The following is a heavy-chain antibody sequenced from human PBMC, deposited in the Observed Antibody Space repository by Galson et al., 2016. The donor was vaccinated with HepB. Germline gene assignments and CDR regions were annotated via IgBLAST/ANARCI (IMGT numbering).Heavy chain of an antibody. D-gene: IGHD5-12*01. V-gene: IGHV3-53*01. CDR1: GFTVSSNH. J-gene: IGHJ5*02. Sequence: SLRLSCAASGFTVSSNHIFWVRQAPGKGLEWVSLIYGGGGTYYADSVKGRFTMYRDNSKNIVYLQMHSPRAEDTAVYYCHGAGGFSSWGQGTLVTVSS. CDR3: HGAGGFSS. CDR2: IYGGGGT.